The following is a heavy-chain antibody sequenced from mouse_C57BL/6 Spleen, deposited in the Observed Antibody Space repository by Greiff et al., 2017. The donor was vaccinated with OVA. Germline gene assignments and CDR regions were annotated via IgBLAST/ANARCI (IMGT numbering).Heavy chain of an antibody. V-gene: IGHV14-4*01. CDR2: IDPENGDT. J-gene: IGHJ4*01. D-gene: IGHD1-1*01. Sequence: EVQRVESGAELVRPGASVKLSCTASGFNIKDDYMHWVKQRPEQGLEWIGWIDPENGDTEYASKFQGKATITADTSSNTAYLQLSSLTSEDTAVYYCTRGTTVVDAMDYWGQGTSVTVSS. CDR3: TRGTTVVDAMDY. CDR1: GFNIKDDY.